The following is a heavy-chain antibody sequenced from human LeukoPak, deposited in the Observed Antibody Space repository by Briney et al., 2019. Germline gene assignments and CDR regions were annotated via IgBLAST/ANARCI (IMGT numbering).Heavy chain of an antibody. D-gene: IGHD3-10*01. Sequence: SETLSLTCTVSGGSISSYYWSWIRQPAGKGLEWIGRIYTSGSTNYNPSLKSRVTMSVDTSKNQFSLKLSSVTAADTAVYYCARVGWFGEFRNAFDYWGQGTLVTVSS. CDR2: IYTSGST. V-gene: IGHV4-4*07. J-gene: IGHJ4*02. CDR3: ARVGWFGEFRNAFDY. CDR1: GGSISSYY.